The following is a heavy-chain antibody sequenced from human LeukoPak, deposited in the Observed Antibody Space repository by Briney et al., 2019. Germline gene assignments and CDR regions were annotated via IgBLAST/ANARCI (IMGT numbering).Heavy chain of an antibody. CDR1: GESFSAYF. V-gene: IGHV4-34*01. CDR2: INHRGSS. J-gene: IGHJ5*02. D-gene: IGHD2-15*01. CDR3: ARGSSFDGYCSAGACDAGYCDA. Sequence: SSETLSLTCAVYGESFSAYFWNWIRQAPGKPLEYIGEINHRGSSHYNPSLKTLVTLSVDTSKNQFSLRLTSVTAADTAVYFCARGSSFDGYCSAGACDAGYCDAWGQGTPVTVSS.